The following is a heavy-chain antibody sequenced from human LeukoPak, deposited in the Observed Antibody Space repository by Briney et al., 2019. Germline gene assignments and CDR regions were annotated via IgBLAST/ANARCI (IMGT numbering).Heavy chain of an antibody. J-gene: IGHJ4*02. CDR3: ARESHETREDY. CDR2: ISANNGDT. V-gene: IGHV1-18*01. CDR1: GYTFTSYG. D-gene: IGHD1-1*01. Sequence: ASVTVSCTASGYTFTSYGISWVRQAPGQGLEWMGWISANNGDTDYPPKLQDRVTMTTDTYTSTAYMELRSLRSDDTAMYYCARESHETREDYWGQGTLVTVSS.